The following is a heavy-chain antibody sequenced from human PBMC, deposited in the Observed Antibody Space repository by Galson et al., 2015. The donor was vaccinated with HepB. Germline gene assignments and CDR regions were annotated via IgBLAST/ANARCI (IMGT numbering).Heavy chain of an antibody. D-gene: IGHD2/OR15-2a*01. CDR2: IYYSGST. V-gene: IGHV4-59*01. CDR3: ARARLTTWIDFDY. J-gene: IGHJ4*02. CDR1: GGSISSYY. Sequence: ETLSLTCTVSGGSISSYYWSWIRQPPGKGLEWIGYIYYSGSTDYNPSLKSRVSISVDTSKNQFSLMLSSVTAADTATYYCARARLTTWIDFDYWGQGTLVTVSS.